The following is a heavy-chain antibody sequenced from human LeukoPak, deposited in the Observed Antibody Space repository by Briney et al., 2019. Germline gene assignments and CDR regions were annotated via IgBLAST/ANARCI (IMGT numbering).Heavy chain of an antibody. V-gene: IGHV4-4*07. J-gene: IGHJ5*02. CDR1: GGSISSDY. CDR3: ARDILTIFGVGGWFDP. D-gene: IGHD3-3*01. Sequence: PSETLSLTCTVCGGSISSDYWSWIRQPAGKGLEWIGRCYTSGSTNYNPSLKSRVTMSVDTSKNQFSLKLSSVTAADPAVYYCARDILTIFGVGGWFDPWGQGTLVTVSS. CDR2: CYTSGST.